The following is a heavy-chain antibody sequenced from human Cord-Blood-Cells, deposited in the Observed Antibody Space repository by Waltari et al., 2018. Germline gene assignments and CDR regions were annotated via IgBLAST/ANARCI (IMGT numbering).Heavy chain of an antibody. Sequence: QVQLVQSGAEVKKPGSSLKVSCQASGGPFRSYAISWLRQAPGQGIEWMGGIIPFFGMTNYAQNIRSRVTITADESTSTGYIELSSLRSEDTAVYYCARGGYYFDYWGQGTLVTVSS. J-gene: IGHJ4*02. CDR3: ARGGYYFDY. D-gene: IGHD3-16*01. CDR1: GGPFRSYA. V-gene: IGHV1-69*01. CDR2: IIPFFGMT.